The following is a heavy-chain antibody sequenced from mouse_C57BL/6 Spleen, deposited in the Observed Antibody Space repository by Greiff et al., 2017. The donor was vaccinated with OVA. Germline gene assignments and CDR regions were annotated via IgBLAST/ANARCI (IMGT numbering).Heavy chain of an antibody. CDR2: IDPSDSET. V-gene: IGHV1-52*01. J-gene: IGHJ1*03. CDR1: GYTFTSYW. CDR3: ARFPGSSDWYFDV. D-gene: IGHD1-1*01. Sequence: QVQLQQPGAELVRPGSSVKLSCKASGYTFTSYWMHWVKQRPIQGLEWIGNIDPSDSETHYNQKFKDKATLTVDKSSSTAYMQLSSLTSEDSAVYYCARFPGSSDWYFDVWGTGTTVTVSS.